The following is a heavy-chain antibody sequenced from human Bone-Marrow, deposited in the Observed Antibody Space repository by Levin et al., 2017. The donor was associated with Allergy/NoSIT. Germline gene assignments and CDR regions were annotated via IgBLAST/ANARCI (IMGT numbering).Heavy chain of an antibody. CDR2: ISGSGGST. V-gene: IGHV3-23*01. Sequence: GESLKISCAASGFTFSSYAMSWVRQAPGKGLEWVSAISGSGGSTYYADSVKGRFTISRDNSKNTLYLQMNSLRAEDTAVYYCAKAINPRYCSSTSCKYYFDYWGQGTLVTVSS. CDR3: AKAINPRYCSSTSCKYYFDY. J-gene: IGHJ4*02. CDR1: GFTFSSYA. D-gene: IGHD2-2*01.